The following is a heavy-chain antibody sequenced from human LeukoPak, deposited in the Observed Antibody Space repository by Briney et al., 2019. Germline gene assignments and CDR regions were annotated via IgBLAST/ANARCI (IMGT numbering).Heavy chain of an antibody. CDR1: GFSSSSYG. Sequence: GGSLRLSCAASGFSSSSYGMHWVRQAPGKWLEWVAVISYDGDNKYYADSVNGRFTISRDNSKNTLSLQMDSLRAEDTAVYYCAKDIRVWGSYRYPCLDYWGQGTLVTVSA. V-gene: IGHV3-30*18. D-gene: IGHD3-16*02. CDR3: AKDIRVWGSYRYPCLDY. J-gene: IGHJ4*02. CDR2: ISYDGDNK.